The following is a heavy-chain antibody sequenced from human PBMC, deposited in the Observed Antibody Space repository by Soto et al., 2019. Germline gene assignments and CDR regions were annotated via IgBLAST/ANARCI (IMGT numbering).Heavy chain of an antibody. V-gene: IGHV3-33*01. CDR1: GFTFSNYG. D-gene: IGHD6-19*01. CDR3: ARDDIPGRGVYTYGMEV. CDR2: IWYDESNE. Sequence: PGGSLRLSCASSGFTFSNYGMHCVRDAPGKWLEWVAVIWYDESNEYYADSVRGRFTISRDNSKNTLYLQMNSLRAEDTAVYYCARDDIPGRGVYTYGMEVWGQGTTVNVS. J-gene: IGHJ6*01.